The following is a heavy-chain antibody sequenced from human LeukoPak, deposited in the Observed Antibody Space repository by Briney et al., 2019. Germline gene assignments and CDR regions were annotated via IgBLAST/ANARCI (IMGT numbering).Heavy chain of an antibody. CDR1: GFTFNRNG. CDR2: IWFDGSRE. CDR3: AKVLYCSSASCYEGFDN. D-gene: IGHD2-2*01. Sequence: GGSLRLSCAASGFTFNRNGMHWVRQAPGKGLEWVALIWFDGSREYYGGSVKGRFIISRDNSKNTLYLQMNSLRAEDTAVYYCAKVLYCSSASCYEGFDNWGQGTLVTVSS. J-gene: IGHJ4*02. V-gene: IGHV3-30*02.